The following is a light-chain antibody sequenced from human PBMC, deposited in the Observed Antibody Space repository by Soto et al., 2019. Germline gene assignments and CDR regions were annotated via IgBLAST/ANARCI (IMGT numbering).Light chain of an antibody. CDR2: DVN. Sequence: HSVLTQPRSVSGSPGQSVTISCTGTSSDVGGYNYVSWYQQHPGKAPKLMIYDVNKRPSGVPDHFSGSKSGNTASLTISGLQAEDEADYYCCSYAGSYTLVFGTGTKVTVL. CDR1: SSDVGGYNY. J-gene: IGLJ1*01. V-gene: IGLV2-11*01. CDR3: CSYAGSYTLV.